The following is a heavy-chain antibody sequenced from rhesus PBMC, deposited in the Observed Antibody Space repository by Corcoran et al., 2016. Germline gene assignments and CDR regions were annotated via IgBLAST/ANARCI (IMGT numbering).Heavy chain of an antibody. CDR2: ISSTGKTI. CDR3: TRVRAAGFDY. CDR1: GFTFGDYA. Sequence: EVQLVESGGGLVQPGGSLRLSCVVSGFTFGDYAMHWVRQAPGKGLEWVSCISSTGKTIYYAGSVKGRFTVSRDNAKNSLSLLMSSLRAEDTAVYYCTRVRAAGFDYWGQGALATVSA. D-gene: IGHD6-13*01. V-gene: IGHV3-7*01. J-gene: IGHJ4*01.